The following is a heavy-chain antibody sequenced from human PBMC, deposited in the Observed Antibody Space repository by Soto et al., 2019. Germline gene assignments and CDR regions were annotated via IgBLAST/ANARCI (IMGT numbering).Heavy chain of an antibody. V-gene: IGHV4-59*01. Sequence: QVQLQESGPGLVKPSETLSLTCTVSGGSISSYYWSWIRQPPGKGLEWIGYIYYSGSTNYNPSLKSRVTISVDTSKNQFSLKLSSVTAADTAVYYCARDPPPEYPLQRGYYYGMDVWGQGTTVTVSS. CDR3: ARDPPPEYPLQRGYYYGMDV. J-gene: IGHJ6*02. D-gene: IGHD6-6*01. CDR2: IYYSGST. CDR1: GGSISSYY.